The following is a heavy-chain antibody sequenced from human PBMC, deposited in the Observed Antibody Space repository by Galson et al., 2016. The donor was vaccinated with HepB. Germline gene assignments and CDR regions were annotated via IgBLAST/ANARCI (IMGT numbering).Heavy chain of an antibody. CDR3: ARAGLLTKASFES. Sequence: ETLSLTCTVSDGSISSGSFSWGWIRQPPGKGLETIGTVYRGKTYYNPSLEGRVTISVDMSTDLLFLKLTSLTAADAGVYYCARAGLLTKASFESWGHGILVAVSS. J-gene: IGHJ4*01. V-gene: IGHV4-39*01. CDR1: DGSISSGSFS. D-gene: IGHD4/OR15-4a*01. CDR2: VYRGKT.